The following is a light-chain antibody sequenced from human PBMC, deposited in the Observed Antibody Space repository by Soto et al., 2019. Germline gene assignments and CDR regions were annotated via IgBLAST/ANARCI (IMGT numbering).Light chain of an antibody. Sequence: QSVLTQPASVSGSPGQSITISCTGTSGDVGNNNLVSWFQQHPGRAPKLIIYEVFKRPSGVSNRFSGSKSDNRASLTISGLQAEDEADYYCCSFAGYTSLWLFGGGTKLTVL. V-gene: IGLV2-23*02. CDR3: CSFAGYTSLWL. J-gene: IGLJ3*02. CDR1: SGDVGNNNL. CDR2: EVF.